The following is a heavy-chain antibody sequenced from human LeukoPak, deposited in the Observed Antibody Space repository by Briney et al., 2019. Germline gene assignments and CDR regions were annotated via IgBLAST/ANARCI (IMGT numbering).Heavy chain of an antibody. Sequence: GGSLRLSCAASGFTFSSYSMNWIRQAPGKGLEWVSSISSSTSYIYYADSVKGRFTISKDNAKNSLYLQMNSLRAEDTAVYYCARAGGSTVSHGDYWGQGTLVTVSS. J-gene: IGHJ4*02. CDR2: ISSSTSYI. CDR1: GFTFSSYS. D-gene: IGHD4-17*01. CDR3: ARAGGSTVSHGDY. V-gene: IGHV3-21*01.